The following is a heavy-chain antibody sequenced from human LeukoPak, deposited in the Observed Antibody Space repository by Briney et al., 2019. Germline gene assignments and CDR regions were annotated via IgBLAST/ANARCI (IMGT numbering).Heavy chain of an antibody. CDR2: INTDGSRT. V-gene: IGHV3-74*01. Sequence: PGGSLTLSRAASGFTFSSYLMHWVRQAPGKGLVWVSRINTDGSRTSYADSVKGRFAISRDNAENTLYLQMNSLRAEDTAVYYCTRSSWFDPWGQGTLVAVSS. J-gene: IGHJ5*02. CDR1: GFTFSSYL. CDR3: TRSSWFDP.